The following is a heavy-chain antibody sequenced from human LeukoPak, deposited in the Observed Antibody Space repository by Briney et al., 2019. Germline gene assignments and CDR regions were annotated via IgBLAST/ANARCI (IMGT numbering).Heavy chain of an antibody. CDR2: IWPDGSKK. CDR3: AKISSSAEPNFDH. V-gene: IGHV3-30*02. D-gene: IGHD1-14*01. J-gene: IGHJ4*02. CDR1: GFTFSSYG. Sequence: GGSLRLSCAASGFTFSSYGMHWVRQAPGKGLEWVAFIWPDGSKKYYADSVKGRFAISRENSNNTLYLQMNSLRPEDTGLYFCAKISSSAEPNFDHWGQGTRLTVSS.